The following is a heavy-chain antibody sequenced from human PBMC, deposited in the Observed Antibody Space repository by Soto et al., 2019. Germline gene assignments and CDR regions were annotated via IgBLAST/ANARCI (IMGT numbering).Heavy chain of an antibody. Sequence: SETLSLTCAVYGGSFSGYYWSWIRQPPGKGLEWIGEINHSGSTNYNPSLKSRVTISVDTSKNQFSLKLSSVTAADTAVYYCATTRSTTNRYCSSTSCSYYYYYGMDVWGQGTTVTVSS. CDR2: INHSGST. CDR1: GGSFSGYY. V-gene: IGHV4-34*01. CDR3: ATTRSTTNRYCSSTSCSYYYYYGMDV. J-gene: IGHJ6*02. D-gene: IGHD2-2*01.